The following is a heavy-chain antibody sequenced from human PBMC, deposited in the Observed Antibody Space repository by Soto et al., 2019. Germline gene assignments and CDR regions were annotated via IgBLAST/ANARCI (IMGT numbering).Heavy chain of an antibody. J-gene: IGHJ4*02. CDR2: IYHSGST. CDR1: GGSISSSNW. Sequence: SETLSLTCAVSGGSISSSNWWSWVRQPPGKGLEWIGEIYHSGSTNYNPSLKSRVTISVDKSKNQFSLKLSSVTAADTAVYYCARRIRFLEWLSTRPEYFDYWGQGTLVTVSS. CDR3: ARRIRFLEWLSTRPEYFDY. V-gene: IGHV4-4*02. D-gene: IGHD3-3*01.